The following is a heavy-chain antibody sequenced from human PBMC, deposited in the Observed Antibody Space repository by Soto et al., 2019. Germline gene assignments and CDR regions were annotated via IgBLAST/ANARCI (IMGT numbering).Heavy chain of an antibody. D-gene: IGHD6-13*01. V-gene: IGHV5-51*01. CDR2: IYPGDSDT. Sequence: GESLKISCKGSGYSFTSYWIGWVRQMPGKGLEWMGIIYPGDSDTRYSPSFQGQVTISADKSISTAYLQWSSLKASDTAMYYCARLQAAAGDNDLTFDDRGQGTLVTVSS. CDR3: ARLQAAAGDNDLTFDD. J-gene: IGHJ4*02. CDR1: GYSFTSYW.